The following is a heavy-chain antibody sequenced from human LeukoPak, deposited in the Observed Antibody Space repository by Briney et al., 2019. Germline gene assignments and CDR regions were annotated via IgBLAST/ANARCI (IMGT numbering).Heavy chain of an antibody. Sequence: SETLSLTCTVSGGSISSGDYYWGWIRQPPGKGLEWIGIIYYSGNTYYNPSLKSRLTISLDTSKKQFSLKLTSVTAADTAVYYCARVLSILVRGVYFDFWGQGTLVTVSS. CDR1: GGSISSGDYY. J-gene: IGHJ4*02. D-gene: IGHD3-10*01. CDR3: ARVLSILVRGVYFDF. CDR2: IYYSGNT. V-gene: IGHV4-39*07.